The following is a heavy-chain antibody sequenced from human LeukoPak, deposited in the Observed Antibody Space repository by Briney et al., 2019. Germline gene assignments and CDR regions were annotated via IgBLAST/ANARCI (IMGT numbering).Heavy chain of an antibody. D-gene: IGHD3-10*01. CDR2: IRYDGSNK. V-gene: IGHV3-30*02. J-gene: IGHJ4*02. CDR1: GFTFSSYG. CDR3: AKDMVRGVILGGDY. Sequence: GGSLRLSCAASGFTFSSYGVHWVRQAPGKGLEWVAFIRYDGSNKYYADSVKGRFTISRDNSKNTLYLQMNSLRAEDTAVYYCAKDMVRGVILGGDYWGQGTLVTVSS.